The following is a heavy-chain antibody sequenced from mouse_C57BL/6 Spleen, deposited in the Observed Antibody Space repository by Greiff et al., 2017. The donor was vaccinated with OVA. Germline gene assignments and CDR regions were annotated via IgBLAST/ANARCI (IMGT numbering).Heavy chain of an antibody. CDR1: GFTFSDYG. CDR3: ARVELPLLDAMDY. J-gene: IGHJ4*01. CDR2: ISSGSSTI. D-gene: IGHD2-1*01. Sequence: EVMLVESGGGLVKPGGSLKLSCAASGFTFSDYGMHWVRQAPEKGLEWVAYISSGSSTIYYADTVKGRFTISRDNAENTLFLQMTSLRSEDTAMYYCARVELPLLDAMDYWGQGTSVTVSS. V-gene: IGHV5-17*01.